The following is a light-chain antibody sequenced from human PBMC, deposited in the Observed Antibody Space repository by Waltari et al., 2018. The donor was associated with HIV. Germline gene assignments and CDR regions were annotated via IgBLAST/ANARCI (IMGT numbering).Light chain of an antibody. J-gene: IGLJ2*01. CDR1: RHAIAASKF. Sequence: QSALTQPPSASGSPGQPVTIPCPVIRHAIAASKFAPWSPHTPGKAPRLIISDVNKRPSGVPDRFSGSKSGNTASLTVSGLQAEDEATYYCSSDGGTSDGRTRKFHVIFGGGTKLTVL. V-gene: IGLV2-8*01. CDR2: DVN. CDR3: SSDGGTSDGRTRKFHVI.